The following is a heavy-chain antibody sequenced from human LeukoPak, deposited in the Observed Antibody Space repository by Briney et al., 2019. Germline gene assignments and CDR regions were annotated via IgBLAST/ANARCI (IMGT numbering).Heavy chain of an antibody. CDR2: INPDSGGT. CDR3: ARARNNWNYKFDY. V-gene: IGHV1-2*02. J-gene: IGHJ4*02. D-gene: IGHD1-7*01. CDR1: GYTFTGYY. Sequence: ASVKVSCKASGYTFTGYYMHWVRQAPGQGLEWMGWINPDSGGTNYAQKFQGRVTMTRDTSISTAYMELSRLRSDDTAVYYCARARNNWNYKFDYWGQGTLVTVSS.